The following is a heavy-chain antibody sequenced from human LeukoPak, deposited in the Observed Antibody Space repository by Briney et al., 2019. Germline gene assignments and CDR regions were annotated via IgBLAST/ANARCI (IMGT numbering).Heavy chain of an antibody. D-gene: IGHD5-24*01. CDR2: ISSSGSTI. Sequence: PGGSLRLSCAASGFTFGSYEMNWVRQAPGKGLEWVSYISSSGSTIYYADSVKGRFTISRDNAKNSLYLQMNSLRAEDTAVYYCARGDGYNYKPDYWGQGTLVTVSS. CDR1: GFTFGSYE. CDR3: ARGDGYNYKPDY. J-gene: IGHJ4*02. V-gene: IGHV3-48*03.